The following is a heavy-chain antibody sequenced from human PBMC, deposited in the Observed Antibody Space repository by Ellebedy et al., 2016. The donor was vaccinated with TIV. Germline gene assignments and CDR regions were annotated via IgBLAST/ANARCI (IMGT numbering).Heavy chain of an antibody. J-gene: IGHJ6*03. D-gene: IGHD1-26*01. Sequence: SETLSLTCTVSGGSMNSYYWSWIRQPPVKGLEWIGYISYSMYYSVSTNYNPSPKSRVTISVDTSKNQFSLKLSSVTAADTAVYYCARHAATVGAPNMDVWGRGTTVTVSS. V-gene: IGHV4-59*08. CDR2: ISYSMYYSVST. CDR1: GGSMNSYY. CDR3: ARHAATVGAPNMDV.